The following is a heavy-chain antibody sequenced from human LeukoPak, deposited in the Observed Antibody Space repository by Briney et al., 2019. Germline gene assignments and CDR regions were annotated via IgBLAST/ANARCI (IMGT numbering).Heavy chain of an antibody. CDR1: GGSIRSYY. CDR3: AGGKGSGWAAL. Sequence: SDTLSLTCTVAGGSIRSYYWSWLRQSPGKGLEWIAFMYHTGSAGYNPSLKSRVTFSLDVSKAQFSLKLTSVTAADTARYYCAGGKGSGWAALWGPGSHVTVSS. CDR2: MYHTGSA. D-gene: IGHD6-19*01. V-gene: IGHV4-59*07. J-gene: IGHJ4*02.